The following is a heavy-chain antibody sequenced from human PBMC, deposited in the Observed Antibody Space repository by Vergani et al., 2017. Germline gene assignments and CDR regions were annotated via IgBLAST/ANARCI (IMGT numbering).Heavy chain of an antibody. J-gene: IGHJ5*02. CDR1: GASISSSSYY. D-gene: IGHD3-10*02. CDR2: IYYSGST. Sequence: QLQLQESGPGLVKPSETLSLTCTVSGASISSSSYYWGWIRQPPGKGLEWIGSIYYSGSTYYNPSLKSRVTISVDTSKNQFSRKLSSVTGADTAVYYCARRRGAVDENVDTWFHPWSQGTLVSVSS. V-gene: IGHV4-39*01. CDR3: ARRRGAVDENVDTWFHP.